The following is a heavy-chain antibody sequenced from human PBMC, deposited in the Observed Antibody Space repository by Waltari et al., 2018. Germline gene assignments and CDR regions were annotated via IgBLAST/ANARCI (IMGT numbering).Heavy chain of an antibody. CDR1: GGTFSSYA. D-gene: IGHD1-26*01. CDR2: IIPIFGTA. Sequence: QVQLVQSGAEVKKPGSSVKVSCKASGGTFSSYAISWVRPAPGQGLEWMGGIIPIFGTANYAQKFQGRVTITTDESTSTAYMELSSLRSEDTAVYYCARSGRSGSYGVVYYYMDVWGKGTTVTVSS. V-gene: IGHV1-69*05. CDR3: ARSGRSGSYGVVYYYMDV. J-gene: IGHJ6*03.